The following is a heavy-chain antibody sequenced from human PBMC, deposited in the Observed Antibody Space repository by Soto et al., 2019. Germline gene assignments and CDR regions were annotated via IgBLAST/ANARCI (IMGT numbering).Heavy chain of an antibody. D-gene: IGHD3-9*01. Sequence: SETLSLTCTVSGGSISSYYWSWIRQPPGKGLEWIGYIYYSGSTNYNPSLKSRVTISVDTSKNQFSLKLSSVTAADTAVYYCARDRYDILTGYTPFDYWGQGTLVTVSS. J-gene: IGHJ4*02. CDR1: GGSISSYY. V-gene: IGHV4-59*01. CDR3: ARDRYDILTGYTPFDY. CDR2: IYYSGST.